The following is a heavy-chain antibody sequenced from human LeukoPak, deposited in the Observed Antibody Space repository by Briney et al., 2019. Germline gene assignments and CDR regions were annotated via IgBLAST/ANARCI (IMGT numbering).Heavy chain of an antibody. V-gene: IGHV3-64D*06. D-gene: IGHD1-1*01. CDR1: GFILRSHA. CDR3: VKDNEAGGSPFDR. CDR2: ISDNGGST. Sequence: GGSLRLSCSASGFILRSHAMHWVRQAPGKGLEYVSRISDNGGSTYYADSVKGRFTISRDNSKNTLYLQMSSLRAVDMAVYYCVKDNEAGGSPFDRWGQGTLVTVSS. J-gene: IGHJ4*02.